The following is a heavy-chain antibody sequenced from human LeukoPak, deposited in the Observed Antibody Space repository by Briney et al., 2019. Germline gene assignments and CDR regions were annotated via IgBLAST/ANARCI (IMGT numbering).Heavy chain of an antibody. CDR1: GFTFSSHG. D-gene: IGHD6-13*01. CDR3: ARVSGYSSSWGYYYGMDV. J-gene: IGHJ6*04. V-gene: IGHV4-4*02. Sequence: SLRLSCAASGFTFSSHGFHWVRQPPGKGLEWIGEIYHSGSTNYNPSLKSRVTISVDKSKNQFSLKLSSVTAADTAVYYCARVSGYSSSWGYYYGMDVWGKGTTVTVSS. CDR2: IYHSGST.